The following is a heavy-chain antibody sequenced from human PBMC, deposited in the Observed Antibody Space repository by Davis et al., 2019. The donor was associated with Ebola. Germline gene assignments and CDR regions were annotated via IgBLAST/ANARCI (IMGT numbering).Heavy chain of an antibody. CDR3: AREGGTAFDI. CDR1: GFTFSSYA. V-gene: IGHV3-30*04. CDR2: VSYNGRDT. J-gene: IGHJ3*02. D-gene: IGHD1-1*01. Sequence: PGGSLRLSCAASGFTFSSYAMHWVRQAPGKGLEWVAFVSYNGRDTYHADSVKGRFTISRDNSKNTLYLQMNSLRVEDTAIYYCAREGGTAFDIWGQGTMVTASS.